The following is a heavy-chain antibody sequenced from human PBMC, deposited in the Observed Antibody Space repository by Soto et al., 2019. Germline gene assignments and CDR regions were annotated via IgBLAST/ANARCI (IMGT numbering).Heavy chain of an antibody. Sequence: QVQLVQSGAEVKKPGSSVKVSCKASGGTFSSYAISWVRQAPGQGLEWMGGIIPIFGTANYAQKFQGRVTITADKSTSTAYMELSSLRSEDTAVYYCALKYYYDSSGYSYGMDVWGQGTTLTVSS. J-gene: IGHJ6*02. CDR1: GGTFSSYA. CDR3: ALKYYYDSSGYSYGMDV. CDR2: IIPIFGTA. D-gene: IGHD3-22*01. V-gene: IGHV1-69*06.